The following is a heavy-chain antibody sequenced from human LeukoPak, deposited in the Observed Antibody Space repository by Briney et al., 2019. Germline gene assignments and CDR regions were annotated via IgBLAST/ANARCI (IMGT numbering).Heavy chain of an antibody. CDR2: INPSGGST. Sequence: ASVKVSCKASGYTFTSYYMHWVRQAPGQGLEWMGIINPSGGSTSYAQKFQGRVTITTDESTSTAYMELSSLRSEDTAVYYCERETQQHLDYWGQGTLVTVSS. CDR1: GYTFTSYY. V-gene: IGHV1-46*01. D-gene: IGHD6-13*01. CDR3: ERETQQHLDY. J-gene: IGHJ4*02.